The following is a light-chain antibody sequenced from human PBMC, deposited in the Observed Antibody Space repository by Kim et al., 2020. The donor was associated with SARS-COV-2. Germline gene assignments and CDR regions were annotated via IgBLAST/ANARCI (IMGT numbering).Light chain of an antibody. J-gene: IGLJ2*01. CDR1: SSNLGAYYD. V-gene: IGLV1-40*01. CDR3: QSYDSILSSVI. Sequence: QRFTISCTGTSSNLGAYYDVNWYQQVPGTAPKLIIYKNNNRPSGVPDRFSGSKSDTSASLDITGLQVEDEADYYCQSYDSILSSVIFGGGTQLTVL. CDR2: KNN.